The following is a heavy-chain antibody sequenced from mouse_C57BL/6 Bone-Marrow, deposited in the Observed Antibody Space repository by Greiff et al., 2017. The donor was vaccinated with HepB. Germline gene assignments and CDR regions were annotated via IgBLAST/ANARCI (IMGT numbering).Heavy chain of an antibody. CDR3: ARALGPGYFDY. CDR1: EYEFPSHD. Sequence: EVKLMESGGGLVQPGESLKLSCESNEYEFPSHDMSWVRKTPEKRLELVAAINSDGGNTYYPDTMERRFIISRDNTKKTLYLQMSSLRSEDTALYYCARALGPGYFDYWGQGTTLTVSS. V-gene: IGHV5-2*01. CDR2: INSDGGNT. J-gene: IGHJ2*01.